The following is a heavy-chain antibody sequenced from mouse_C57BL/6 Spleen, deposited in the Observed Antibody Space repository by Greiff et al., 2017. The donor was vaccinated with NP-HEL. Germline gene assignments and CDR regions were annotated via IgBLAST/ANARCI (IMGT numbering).Heavy chain of an antibody. V-gene: IGHV2-6*01. CDR2: ILGVGNR. CDR1: GFSLTSYG. J-gene: IGHJ3*01. CDR3: ASKRFAY. Sequence: VMLVESGPGLVAPSQSLSITCTVSGFSLTSYGVDWVRQSPGKGLEWLGVILGVGNRNYNSALKSRLSISKDNSKSQVFLKTNSLQTYDRAMYYCASKRFAYWGQGTLVTVAA.